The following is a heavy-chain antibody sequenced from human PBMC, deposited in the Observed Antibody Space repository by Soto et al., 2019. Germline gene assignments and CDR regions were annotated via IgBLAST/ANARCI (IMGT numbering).Heavy chain of an antibody. CDR2: IYPGDSDT. CDR3: ARHIYYYYYGMDV. V-gene: IGHV5-51*01. CDR1: GYSFTSYW. Sequence: GESLKISCKGSGYSFTSYWLGWVRQMPGKGLEWMGIIYPGDSDTRYSPSFQGQVTISADKSISTAYLQWSSLKASDTAMYYCARHIYYYYYGMDVWGQGTTVTVSS. J-gene: IGHJ6*02.